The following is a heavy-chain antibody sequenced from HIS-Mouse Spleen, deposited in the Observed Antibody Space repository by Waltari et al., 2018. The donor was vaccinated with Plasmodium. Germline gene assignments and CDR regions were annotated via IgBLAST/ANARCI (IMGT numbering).Heavy chain of an antibody. J-gene: IGHJ4*02. V-gene: IGHV3-30*18. CDR2: ISYVGSNK. Sequence: SCAASGFTFSSYGMHWVRQAPGKGLEWVAVISYVGSNKYYADSVKGRLTISRDNSKNTLYLQMNSLRAEDTAVYYCAKAQGVINFDYWGQGTLVTVSS. CDR1: GFTFSSYG. CDR3: AKAQGVINFDY. D-gene: IGHD3-16*01.